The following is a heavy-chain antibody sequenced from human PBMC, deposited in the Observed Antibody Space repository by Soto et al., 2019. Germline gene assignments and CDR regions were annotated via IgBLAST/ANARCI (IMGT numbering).Heavy chain of an antibody. V-gene: IGHV3-23*01. D-gene: IGHD2-21*01. Sequence: GGSLRLSCAASGFTFSSYATSWVRQAPGKGLEWVSAISGSGGSTYYADSVKGRFTISRDNSKNTLYLQMNSLRAEDTAVYYCAKDPHIVVVIAMAFDIWGQGTIVTVSS. CDR3: AKDPHIVVVIAMAFDI. CDR1: GFTFSSYA. J-gene: IGHJ3*02. CDR2: ISGSGGST.